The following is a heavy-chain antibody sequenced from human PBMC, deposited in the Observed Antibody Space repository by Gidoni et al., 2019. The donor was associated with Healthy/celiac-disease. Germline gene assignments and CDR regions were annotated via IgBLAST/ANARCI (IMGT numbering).Heavy chain of an antibody. Sequence: EVQLVESGGGLVKPGGSLRPSCAASGFTFSSYSMNWVRQAPGKGLGWVSSISSSSSYIYYADSVKVRFTISRDNAKNSLYLQMNSLRAEDTAVYYCARGDVALDWGQGTLVTVSS. J-gene: IGHJ4*02. CDR3: ARGDVALD. V-gene: IGHV3-21*01. CDR1: GFTFSSYS. D-gene: IGHD2-15*01. CDR2: ISSSSSYI.